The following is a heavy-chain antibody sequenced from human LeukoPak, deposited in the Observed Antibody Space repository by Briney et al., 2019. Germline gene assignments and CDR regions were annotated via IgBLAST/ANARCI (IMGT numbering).Heavy chain of an antibody. CDR2: INPTGGST. D-gene: IGHD1-26*01. Sequence: ASVKVSCKASGYTFTSYYMHWVRQAPGQGLEWMGLINPTGGSTGYAQKFQGRVTMTRDMSTSTDYMELSSLRSEDTAIYYCARDNSVGDNAWWRDPWGQGTLVTVSS. CDR1: GYTFTSYY. CDR3: ARDNSVGDNAWWRDP. V-gene: IGHV1-46*01. J-gene: IGHJ5*02.